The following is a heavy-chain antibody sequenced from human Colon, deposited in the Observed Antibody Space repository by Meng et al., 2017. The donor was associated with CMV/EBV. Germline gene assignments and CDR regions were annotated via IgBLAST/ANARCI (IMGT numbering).Heavy chain of an antibody. CDR1: GYNFPAHW. V-gene: IGHV5-51*01. D-gene: IGHD2-15*01. CDR2: IYPEESDI. J-gene: IGHJ3*01. CDR3: ARQPTRSFSFDV. Sequence: GESLKISCKGSGYNFPAHWIGWVRQTAGKGLEWVAIIYPEESDIRYSPSFRGQVTISTDKSLNTVYLQWSSLKASDSAMYFCARQPTRSFSFDVWGQGTMVIVSS.